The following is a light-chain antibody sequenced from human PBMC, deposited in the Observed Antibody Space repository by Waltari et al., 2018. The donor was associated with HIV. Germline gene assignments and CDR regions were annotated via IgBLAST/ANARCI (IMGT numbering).Light chain of an antibody. CDR1: NSNLGTNT. CDR3: SSWDGNRYGVI. Sequence: QSFLTQPPSASGTPGQTVTISCSGSNSNLGTNTVNWYQQLPGAAPTPLIYTNSKRPSGVPDRFSASKSGTSASLAISGLQSEDEAIYYCSSWDGNRYGVIFGGGTKVTVL. J-gene: IGLJ2*01. CDR2: TNS. V-gene: IGLV1-44*01.